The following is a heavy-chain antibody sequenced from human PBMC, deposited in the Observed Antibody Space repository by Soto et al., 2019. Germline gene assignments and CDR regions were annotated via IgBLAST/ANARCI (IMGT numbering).Heavy chain of an antibody. Sequence: EVQLVESGGGVLRPGGSLRLSCAASGFTFDDYGMSWARQPTGKGLEWVSGVNWNGGSTGYADSVKGRFTISRDNAKKSLYLQMNMLRAEDTAFYYCVRGASLNFDYWGQGTLVTVSS. D-gene: IGHD1-26*01. CDR3: VRGASLNFDY. V-gene: IGHV3-20*04. CDR2: VNWNGGST. J-gene: IGHJ4*02. CDR1: GFTFDDYG.